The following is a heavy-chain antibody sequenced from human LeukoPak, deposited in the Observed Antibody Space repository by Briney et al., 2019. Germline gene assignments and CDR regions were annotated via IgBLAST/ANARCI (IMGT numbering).Heavy chain of an antibody. CDR1: GGSISSGGYY. D-gene: IGHD1-26*01. V-gene: IGHV4-61*08. Sequence: PSETLSLTCTVSGGSISSGGYYWSWIRQPPGKGLEWIGYIYYSGSTNYNPSLKSRVTISVDTSKNQFSLKLSSVTAADTAVYYCARPYSGSEPLFDSWGQGTLVTVSS. CDR2: IYYSGST. J-gene: IGHJ4*02. CDR3: ARPYSGSEPLFDS.